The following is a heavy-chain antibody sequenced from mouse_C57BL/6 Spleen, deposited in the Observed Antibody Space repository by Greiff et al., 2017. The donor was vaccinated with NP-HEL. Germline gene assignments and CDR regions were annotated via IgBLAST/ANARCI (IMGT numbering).Heavy chain of an antibody. J-gene: IGHJ3*01. CDR3: ASQTSYDGYFWFAY. V-gene: IGHV1-62-2*01. CDR1: GYTFTEYT. D-gene: IGHD2-3*01. CDR2: FYPGSGSI. Sequence: QVQLQQSGAELVKPGASVKLSCKASGYTFTEYTIHWVKQRSGQGLEWIGWFYPGSGSIKYNEKFKGKATLTADKSSSTAYMQLSSLTSEDSAVYFCASQTSYDGYFWFAYWGQGTLVTVSA.